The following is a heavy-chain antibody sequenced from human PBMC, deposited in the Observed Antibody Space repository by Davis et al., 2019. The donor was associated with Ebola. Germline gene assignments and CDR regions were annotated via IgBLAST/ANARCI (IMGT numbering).Heavy chain of an antibody. Sequence: GESLKISCAASGFTFSGSAMHWVRQASGKGLEWVGRIRSKANRYATAYAASVKGRFTISRDDSKNTASLQMNSLKTEDTAVYYCTYTYSSGEDVWGQGTTFTVSS. CDR2: IRSKANRYAT. V-gene: IGHV3-73*01. CDR1: GFTFSGSA. D-gene: IGHD6-25*01. CDR3: TYTYSSGEDV. J-gene: IGHJ6*02.